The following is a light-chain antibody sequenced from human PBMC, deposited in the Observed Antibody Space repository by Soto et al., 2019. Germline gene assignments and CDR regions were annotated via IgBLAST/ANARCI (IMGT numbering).Light chain of an antibody. CDR3: QQYNNWPPFT. CDR2: GAS. V-gene: IGKV3-15*01. CDR1: QSVSNN. J-gene: IGKJ3*01. Sequence: EIVMTQSPATLSVSPGERATLSCRASQSVSNNLAWYQQKPGQAPRLLIYGASTRATGIPARFSGSGSGTEFTLTISSLQSEDFAVYSCQQYNNWPPFTFGPGTKVDIK.